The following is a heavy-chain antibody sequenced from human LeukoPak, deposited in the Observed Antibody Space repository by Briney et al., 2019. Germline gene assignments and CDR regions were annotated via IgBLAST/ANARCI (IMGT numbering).Heavy chain of an antibody. J-gene: IGHJ4*02. V-gene: IGHV1-18*01. CDR3: ARDRTIFGVVITHFDY. CDR1: GYTFTSYG. CDR2: ISAYNGNT. D-gene: IGHD3-3*01. Sequence: GASVKVSCKASGYTFTSYGISWVRQAPGQGLEWMGWISAYNGNTNYAQKLQGRVTMTTDTSTSTAYMELRSLRSDDTAVYYCARDRTIFGVVITHFDYWGQGTLVTVSS.